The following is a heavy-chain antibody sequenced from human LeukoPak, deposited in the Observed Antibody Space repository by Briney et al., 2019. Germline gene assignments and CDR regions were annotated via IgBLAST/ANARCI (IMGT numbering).Heavy chain of an antibody. CDR3: ASQSYYYGSGRDYYYYMDV. D-gene: IGHD3-10*01. J-gene: IGHJ6*03. CDR1: GGSFSGYY. CDR2: INHSGST. Sequence: SETLSLTCAVYGGSFSGYYWSWIRQPPGKGLEWIGEINHSGSTNYNPSLKSRVTISVDTSKNQFSLKLSSVTAADTAVYYFASQSYYYGSGRDYYYYMDVWGKGTTVTISS. V-gene: IGHV4-34*01.